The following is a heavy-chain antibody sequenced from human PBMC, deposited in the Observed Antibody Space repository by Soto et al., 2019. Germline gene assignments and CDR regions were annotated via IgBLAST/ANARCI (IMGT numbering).Heavy chain of an antibody. CDR3: AASSLGRDGYNCYYYYGMDV. J-gene: IGHJ6*02. CDR2: IVVGSGNT. Sequence: GASVKVSCKASGFTFTSSAVQWVRQARGQRLEWIGWIVVGSGNTNYAQKFQERVTITRDMSTSTAYMELSSLRSEDTAVYYCAASSLGRDGYNCYYYYGMDVWG. D-gene: IGHD5-12*01. V-gene: IGHV1-58*01. CDR1: GFTFTSSA.